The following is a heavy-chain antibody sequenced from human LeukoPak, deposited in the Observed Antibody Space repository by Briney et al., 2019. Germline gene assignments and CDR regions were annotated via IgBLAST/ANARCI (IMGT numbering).Heavy chain of an antibody. CDR3: ARDYRIYSSSWSGY. D-gene: IGHD6-13*01. Sequence: GGSLRLSCAASGFTFSDYYMSWIRQAPGKGLEWVSYISSSGSTIYYADSVKGRFTISRDNSKNTLYLQMNSLRAEDTAVYYCARDYRIYSSSWSGYWGQGTLVTVSS. CDR1: GFTFSDYY. J-gene: IGHJ4*02. CDR2: ISSSGSTI. V-gene: IGHV3-11*04.